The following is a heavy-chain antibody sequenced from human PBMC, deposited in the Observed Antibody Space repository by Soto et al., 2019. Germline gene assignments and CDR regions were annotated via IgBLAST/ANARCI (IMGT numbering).Heavy chain of an antibody. D-gene: IGHD2-8*01. CDR1: GFTFDDYA. J-gene: IGHJ4*02. V-gene: IGHV3-9*01. CDR2: ISWNSGSI. CDR3: AKDSYDPAREFDY. Sequence: SLRLSCAASGFTFDDYAMHWVLQAPGKGLEWVSGISWNSGSIGYADSVKGRFTISRDNAKNSLYLQMNSLRAEDTALYYCAKDSYDPAREFDYWGQGTLVTVSS.